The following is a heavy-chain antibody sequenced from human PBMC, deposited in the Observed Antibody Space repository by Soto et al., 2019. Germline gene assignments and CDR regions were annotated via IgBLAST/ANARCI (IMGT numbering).Heavy chain of an antibody. CDR3: ARYTSTWYLDY. Sequence: HSQTLSLTCAISGDSVSSNSAVWNWIRQSPSRGLEWLGRTYYRSKWYSDFAVSVRGRITINADTSKNQFSLQLNSVTPEDTAVYYCARYTSTWYLDYWGQGTLVTVSS. V-gene: IGHV6-1*01. CDR1: GDSVSSNSAV. CDR2: TYYRSKWYS. J-gene: IGHJ4*02. D-gene: IGHD6-13*01.